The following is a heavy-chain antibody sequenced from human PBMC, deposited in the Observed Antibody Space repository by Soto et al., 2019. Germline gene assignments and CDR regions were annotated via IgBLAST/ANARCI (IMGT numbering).Heavy chain of an antibody. J-gene: IGHJ5*02. CDR2: INHSGST. D-gene: IGHD6-19*01. CDR3: ARARAPYSSGWFTWNNWFDP. Sequence: SETLSLTCAVYGGSFSGYYWSWIRQPPGKGLEWIGEINHSGSTNYNPSLKSRVTISVDTSKNQFSLKLSSVTAADTAVYYCARARAPYSSGWFTWNNWFDPWGQGTLVTVSS. CDR1: GGSFSGYY. V-gene: IGHV4-34*01.